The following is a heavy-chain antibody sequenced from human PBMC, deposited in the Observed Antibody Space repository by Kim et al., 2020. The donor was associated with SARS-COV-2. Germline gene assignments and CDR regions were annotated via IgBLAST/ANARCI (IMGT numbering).Heavy chain of an antibody. J-gene: IGHJ4*02. V-gene: IGHV4-39*01. Sequence: SETLSLTCTVSGGSINSDTYYWGWIRQPPGKGLEWIGSIYYSGSTFYNPSLKSRVTISVDTSKSQFSLRLTSVTAADTAIYYCASDPVRGAQTTDYWGQGTLVPFPS. CDR3: ASDPVRGAQTTDY. CDR2: IYYSGST. CDR1: GGSINSDTYY. D-gene: IGHD3-10*01.